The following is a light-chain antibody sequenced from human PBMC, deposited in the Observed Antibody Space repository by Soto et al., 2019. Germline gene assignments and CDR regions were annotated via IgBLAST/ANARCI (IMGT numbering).Light chain of an antibody. V-gene: IGLV2-14*01. CDR2: EVT. CDR1: SSDFGVYNF. J-gene: IGLJ1*01. Sequence: SALYPPGSLSVSPAQSITLSCTGTSSDFGVYNFVSWYQQHPGKAPKLIIYEVTHRPSGVSTRFSGSKSGNTASLTISGLQAEDEADYYCGSYSSTDTPFVFGTGTKVTV. CDR3: GSYSSTDTPFV.